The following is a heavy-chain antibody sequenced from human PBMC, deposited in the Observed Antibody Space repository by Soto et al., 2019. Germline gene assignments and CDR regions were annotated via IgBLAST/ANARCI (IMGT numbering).Heavy chain of an antibody. CDR1: GDSIISSNYY. Sequence: QLQLQESGPGLVKPSETLSLTCTVSGDSIISSNYYWAWIRQSPGKGLEWIGNMYYSGSTYYNLSLTSRVTMSVDTSKNQFSLKISSVTAADTSVYYCARIVVIPAAPDYYNYYGVDVWGQGTTVTVSS. D-gene: IGHD2-2*01. J-gene: IGHJ6*02. CDR2: MYYSGST. CDR3: ARIVVIPAAPDYYNYYGVDV. V-gene: IGHV4-39*01.